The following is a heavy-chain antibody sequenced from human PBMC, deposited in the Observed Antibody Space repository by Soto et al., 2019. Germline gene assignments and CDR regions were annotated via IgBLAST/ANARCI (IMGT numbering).Heavy chain of an antibody. CDR3: ARDSIAAPNWFDP. CDR1: GDSIFSGGHY. D-gene: IGHD6-13*01. J-gene: IGHJ5*02. Sequence: PSETLSLTCTVSGDSIFSGGHYWSWIRRYPGKGLEWIGYIPFSGKTYYNPSLKSRVTISADASKNQFSLKLSSMTAADTAVYYCARDSIAAPNWFDPWGQGTLVTVSS. V-gene: IGHV4-31*03. CDR2: IPFSGKT.